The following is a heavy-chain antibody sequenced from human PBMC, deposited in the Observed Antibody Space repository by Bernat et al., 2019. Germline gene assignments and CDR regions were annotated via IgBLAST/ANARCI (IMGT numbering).Heavy chain of an antibody. J-gene: IGHJ4*02. CDR1: GFTSTDHG. D-gene: IGHD2-21*01. CDR3: ARDRTVGGSDRDQ. V-gene: IGHV3-30*03. CDR2: ISYDGTYK. Sequence: QVQLVESGGGVVQPGRSLRLSCAASGFTSTDHGMHWVRQAQGKGLEWVAFISYDGTYKYYADSVKGRFTISRGSTNNTVSLQMNSLRHEDKDIYYCARDRTVGGSDRDQWGQGRRVTVAS.